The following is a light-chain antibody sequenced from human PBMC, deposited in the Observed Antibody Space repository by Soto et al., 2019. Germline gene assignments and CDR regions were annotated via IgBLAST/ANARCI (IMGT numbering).Light chain of an antibody. J-gene: IGKJ3*01. CDR2: GAS. CDR1: ESVSNDY. Sequence: ESVLTQSQGTLSLSPGERATLSCRASESVSNDYLAWYQQKPGQAPRLLIYGASRRATGIPDRFSGSGSGADFTLTISRLEPEDFAVYYCQQYGAEVTFGPGTKVDIK. CDR3: QQYGAEVT. V-gene: IGKV3-20*01.